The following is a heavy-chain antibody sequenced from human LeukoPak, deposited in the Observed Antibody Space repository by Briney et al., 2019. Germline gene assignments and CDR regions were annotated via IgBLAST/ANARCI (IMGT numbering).Heavy chain of an antibody. CDR3: ARPDFTGYCSSTSCFSEYYFDY. CDR2: INPNSGGT. CDR1: GYTFTGYY. J-gene: IGHJ4*02. D-gene: IGHD2-2*01. V-gene: IGHV1-2*02. Sequence: GASVKVSCKASGYTFTGYYMHWVRQAPGQGLEWMGWINPNSGGTNYAQKFQGRVTMTRDTSISTAYMELSRLRSDDTAVYYCARPDFTGYCSSTSCFSEYYFDYWGQGTLVTVSS.